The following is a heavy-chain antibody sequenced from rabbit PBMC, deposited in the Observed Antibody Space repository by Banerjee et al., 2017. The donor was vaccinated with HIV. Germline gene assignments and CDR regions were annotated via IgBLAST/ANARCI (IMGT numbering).Heavy chain of an antibody. Sequence: QEQLVESGGGLVQPEGSLTLTCTASGFDLSSGYDMCWVRQAPGKGLEWIACIYTGSSGDIYYASWAKGRFTISETSSTTVTLQMTSLTAADTATYFCARKDGGYGSIKFTLWGPGTLVTVS. J-gene: IGHJ4*01. CDR2: IYTGSSGDI. D-gene: IGHD6-1*01. CDR3: ARKDGGYGSIKFTL. V-gene: IGHV1S45*01. CDR1: GFDLSSGYD.